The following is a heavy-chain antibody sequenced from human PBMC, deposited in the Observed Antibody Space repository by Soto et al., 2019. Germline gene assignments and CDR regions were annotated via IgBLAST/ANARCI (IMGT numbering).Heavy chain of an antibody. V-gene: IGHV3-30*18. CDR2: ISYDGSNK. CDR1: GFTFSSYG. Sequence: QVQLVESGGGVVQPGRSLRLSCAASGFTFSSYGMHWVRQAPGKGLEWVAVISYDGSNKYYAVSVKGRFTISRDNSKNTLYLQMNSLRAEDTAVYYCAKGGTGYYYYYYGMDVWGQGTTVTVSS. J-gene: IGHJ6*02. CDR3: AKGGTGYYYYYYGMDV. D-gene: IGHD2-2*01.